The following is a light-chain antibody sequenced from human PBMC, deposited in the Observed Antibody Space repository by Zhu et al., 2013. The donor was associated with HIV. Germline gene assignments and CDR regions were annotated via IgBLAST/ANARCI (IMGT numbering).Light chain of an antibody. CDR1: SSDVGGYNY. V-gene: IGLV2-8*01. CDR3: SSYAGSNNVEV. CDR2: EVT. Sequence: QSALTQPPSASGSPGQSVTISCTGTSSDVGGYNYVSWYQQHPGKAPKLMISEVTKRPSGVPDRFSGSKSGNTASLTVSGLQAEDEGDYYCSSYAGSNNVEVFGGGTKLTVL. J-gene: IGLJ3*02.